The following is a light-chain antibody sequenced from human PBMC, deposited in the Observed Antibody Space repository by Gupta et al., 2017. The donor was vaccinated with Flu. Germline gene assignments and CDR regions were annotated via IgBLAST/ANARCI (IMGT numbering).Light chain of an antibody. CDR2: EVN. V-gene: IGLV2-8*01. CDR3: CSYGVNDV. Sequence: QSAPTQPPSASGSPGQSVAISCTGTSRDIGASNYVPWYQQHPGKAPKLMIYEVNKRPSGVPDRFSGSKSGNTASLTVSGLQAEDEADYYCCSYGVNDVFGTGTKVTVL. CDR1: SRDIGASNY. J-gene: IGLJ1*01.